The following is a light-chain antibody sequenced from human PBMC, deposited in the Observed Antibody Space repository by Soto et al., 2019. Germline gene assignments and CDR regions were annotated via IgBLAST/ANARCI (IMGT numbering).Light chain of an antibody. CDR2: GAS. V-gene: IGKV3-20*01. J-gene: IGKJ4*01. CDR3: QQYGSSPLS. Sequence: EIVLTQSPGTLSLSPGERATLSCRASQSVSSSYLAWYQQKPGQAPRILIYGASSRATGIPDRFSGSGSGTDFTLTIGRLEPEDFAVYYCQQYGSSPLSFGGGTKVEIK. CDR1: QSVSSSY.